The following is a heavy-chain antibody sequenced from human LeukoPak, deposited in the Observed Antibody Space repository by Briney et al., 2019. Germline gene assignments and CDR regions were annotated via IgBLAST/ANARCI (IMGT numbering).Heavy chain of an antibody. CDR1: GYTFTSYG. CDR3: ARASSSSSSHFDY. J-gene: IGHJ4*02. D-gene: IGHD6-6*01. V-gene: IGHV1-8*03. Sequence: ASVKVSCKASGYTFTSYGISWVRQAPGQGLEWMGWINPNSGGTNYAQKFQGRVTITRNTSISTAYMELSSLRSEDTAVYYCARASSSSSSHFDYWGQGTLVTVSS. CDR2: INPNSGGT.